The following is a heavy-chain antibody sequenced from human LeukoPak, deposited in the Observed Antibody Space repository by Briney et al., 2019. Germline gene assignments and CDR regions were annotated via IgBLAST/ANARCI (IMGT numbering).Heavy chain of an antibody. CDR1: GYSFTTYW. D-gene: IGHD2-15*01. V-gene: IGHV5-51*01. CDR3: ARGWHNYYYGMDV. J-gene: IGHJ6*02. CDR2: IYPGDSAI. Sequence: GESLKISCKGSGYSFTTYWIGWVRQMPGKGLEWVGIIYPGDSAIRYSPSFQGQVTISADKSISTAYLQWSSLKDSDTAMYYCARGWHNYYYGMDVWGQGTTVTVSS.